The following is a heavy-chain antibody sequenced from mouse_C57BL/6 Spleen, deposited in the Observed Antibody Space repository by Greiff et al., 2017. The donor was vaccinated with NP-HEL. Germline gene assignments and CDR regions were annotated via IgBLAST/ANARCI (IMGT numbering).Heavy chain of an antibody. CDR2: FNYDGSRT. D-gene: IGHD2-4*01. CDR3: AREGDYYWYFDV. Sequence: EVKLVESEGGLVQPGSSMKLSCTASGFTFSDYYMAWVRQVPEKGLEWVANFNYDGSRTYYLDSLKSRFIISRDNAKNILYLQMSSLKSEDTATYYCAREGDYYWYFDVWGTGTTVTVSS. CDR1: GFTFSDYY. J-gene: IGHJ1*03. V-gene: IGHV5-16*01.